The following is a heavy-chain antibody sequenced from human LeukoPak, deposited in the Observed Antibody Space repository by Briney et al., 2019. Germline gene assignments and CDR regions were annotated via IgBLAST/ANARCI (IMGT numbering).Heavy chain of an antibody. D-gene: IGHD3-22*01. J-gene: IGHJ5*02. V-gene: IGHV5-51*01. Sequence: LGESLKISCKGSGYSFTTYWIAWVRQMPGKGLEWMGIIYPGDSDTRYSPSFQGQVTISADKSISTTYLQWSSLKASDTAMYYCARRGLSGYYYWFDPWGQGTLVTVSS. CDR1: GYSFTTYW. CDR3: ARRGLSGYYYWFDP. CDR2: IYPGDSDT.